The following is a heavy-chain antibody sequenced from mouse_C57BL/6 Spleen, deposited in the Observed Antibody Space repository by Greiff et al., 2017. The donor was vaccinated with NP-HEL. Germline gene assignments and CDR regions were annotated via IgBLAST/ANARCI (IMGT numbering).Heavy chain of an antibody. D-gene: IGHD2-4*01. CDR3: ARGDDYGAMDY. Sequence: EVQLVESGPELVKPGASVKISCKASGYSFTGYYMNWVKQSPEKSLEWIGEINPSTGGTTYNQKFKAKATLTVDKSSSTAYMQLKSLTSEDSAVYYCARGDDYGAMDYWGQGTSVTVSS. J-gene: IGHJ4*01. CDR1: GYSFTGYY. V-gene: IGHV1-42*01. CDR2: INPSTGGT.